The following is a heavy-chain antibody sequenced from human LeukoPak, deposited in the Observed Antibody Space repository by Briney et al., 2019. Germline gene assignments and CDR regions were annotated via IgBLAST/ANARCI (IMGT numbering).Heavy chain of an antibody. V-gene: IGHV4-59*12. J-gene: IGHJ4*02. CDR2: IYYSGST. Sequence: SETLSLTCTVSGGSISSYYWSWIRQPPGKGLEWIGYIYYSGSTNYNPSLKSRVTISVDTSKNQFSLKLSSVTAADTAVYYCARRIVGARNFDYWGQGTLVTVSS. D-gene: IGHD1-26*01. CDR3: ARRIVGARNFDY. CDR1: GGSISSYY.